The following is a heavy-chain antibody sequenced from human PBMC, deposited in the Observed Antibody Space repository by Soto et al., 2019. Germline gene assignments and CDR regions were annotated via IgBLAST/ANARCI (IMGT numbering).Heavy chain of an antibody. J-gene: IGHJ4*02. CDR3: AHKGPEDWPLDY. CDR2: IYWDDSK. Sequence: QITLKESGPTLVRPTQTLTLTCAFSGFSLSTRGVGVGWIRQPPGKALEWLAVIYWDDSKHYSPSLRSRLTTTKDTSKNQVVLTMTNMDPMDTGTYYCAHKGPEDWPLDYWGQGTLVTVSS. CDR1: GFSLSTRGVG. V-gene: IGHV2-5*02. D-gene: IGHD3-9*01.